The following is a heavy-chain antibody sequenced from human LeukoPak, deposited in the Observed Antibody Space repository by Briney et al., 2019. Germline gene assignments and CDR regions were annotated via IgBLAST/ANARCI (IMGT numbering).Heavy chain of an antibody. V-gene: IGHV1-2*02. J-gene: IGHJ4*02. CDR3: ARPLNDYPFDS. CDR1: GYTFTGYN. Sequence: GASVKVSCKASGYTFTGYNMHWVRQAPGQGLEWMGWINPNNGGTIYAQKFRGRVTMTRDPSISTAYMELRSLRSDDTAVYYCARPLNDYPFDSWGQGTLVTVSS. CDR2: INPNNGGT. D-gene: IGHD4-11*01.